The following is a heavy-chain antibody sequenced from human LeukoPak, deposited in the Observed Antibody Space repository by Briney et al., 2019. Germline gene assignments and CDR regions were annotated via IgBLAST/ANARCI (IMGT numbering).Heavy chain of an antibody. J-gene: IGHJ6*03. V-gene: IGHV3-21*01. D-gene: IGHD3-10*01. CDR1: GFTFSNYS. CDR2: ISSSSSYI. CDR3: AREGRDYYAYYYMDV. Sequence: GGSLRLSCAASGFTFSNYSMHWVRQAPGKGLEWVSFISSSSSYIYYADSLKGRFTISRDNAKNSLYLQMNSLRAEDTAMYYCAREGRDYYAYYYMDVWGKGTTVTVSS.